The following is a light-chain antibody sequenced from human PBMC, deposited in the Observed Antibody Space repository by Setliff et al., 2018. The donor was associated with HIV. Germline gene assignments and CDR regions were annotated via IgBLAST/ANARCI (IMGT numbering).Light chain of an antibody. CDR3: CSYAGESTFV. CDR2: EVD. V-gene: IGLV2-23*02. J-gene: IGLJ2*01. Sequence: QSALAQPDSVSGSPGQSLTISCTGTSSDVGGYNLVSWYQHYPGKAPKLIIYEVDKRPSGVSSRFSGSKSGNAASLTISGLQAEDEADYHCCSYAGESTFVFGGGTKVTVL. CDR1: SSDVGGYNL.